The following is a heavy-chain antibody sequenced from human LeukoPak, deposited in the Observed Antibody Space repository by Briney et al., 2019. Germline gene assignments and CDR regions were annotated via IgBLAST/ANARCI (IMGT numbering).Heavy chain of an antibody. V-gene: IGHV3-21*01. CDR2: ISSSSSYI. Sequence: GGSLRLSCAASGFTFSSYSMNWVRQAPGKGLEWVSSISSSSSYIYYADSEKGRFTISSDNAKNSLYLQMNSLRAEDTAVYYCARDRSAMVRGIFDYWGQGTLVTVSS. CDR3: ARDRSAMVRGIFDY. J-gene: IGHJ4*02. D-gene: IGHD3-10*01. CDR1: GFTFSSYS.